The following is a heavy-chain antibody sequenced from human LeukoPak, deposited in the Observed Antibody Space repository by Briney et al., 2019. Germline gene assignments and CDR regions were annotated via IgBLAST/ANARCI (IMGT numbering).Heavy chain of an antibody. CDR3: QGLGTDYHFGPFDI. V-gene: IGHV3-23*01. Sequence: GGSLRPSCAASGFSFVNNAMSWVRQTPGKGLEWVSAISSAGTHTFYADSVKGRFTISRDNSKNTLYLQMNSLRAEDTAIYYCQGLGTDYHFGPFDIWGQGTVVTVSS. CDR1: GFSFVNNA. CDR2: ISSAGTHT. J-gene: IGHJ3*02. D-gene: IGHD3/OR15-3a*01.